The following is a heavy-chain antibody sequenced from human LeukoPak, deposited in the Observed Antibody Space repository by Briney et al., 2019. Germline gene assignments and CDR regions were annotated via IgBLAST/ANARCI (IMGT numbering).Heavy chain of an antibody. CDR1: AFTFSTYN. D-gene: IGHD3-22*01. CDR2: ISSSSSYI. V-gene: IGHV3-21*01. J-gene: IGHJ3*02. CDR3: ARDSRPYDSSGYYYPDAFDI. Sequence: PGGSLRLSCAASAFTFSTYNMNWVRQAPGKGLEWVSSISSSSSYIYYADSVKGRFTISRDNAKNSLYLQMNSLRAEDTAVYYCARDSRPYDSSGYYYPDAFDIWGQGTMVTVSS.